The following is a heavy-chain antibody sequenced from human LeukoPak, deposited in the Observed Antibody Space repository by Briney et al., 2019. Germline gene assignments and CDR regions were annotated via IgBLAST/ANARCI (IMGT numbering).Heavy chain of an antibody. CDR1: GFTFSSYA. D-gene: IGHD2-2*01. V-gene: IGHV3-30*18. CDR2: ILYDGSNT. J-gene: IGHJ4*02. Sequence: GGNLRLSCAASGFTFSSYAMHWVRQAPGKGLEWVAVILYDGSNTYYADSVKGRFTISRDNSENTLYLQMNRLRAEDTAVYFCAKDPPPYCINTRCYSTPLDYWGQGNPGSVSS. CDR3: AKDPPPYCINTRCYSTPLDY.